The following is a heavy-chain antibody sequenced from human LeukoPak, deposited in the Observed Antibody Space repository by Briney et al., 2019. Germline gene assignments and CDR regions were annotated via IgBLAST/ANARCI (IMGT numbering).Heavy chain of an antibody. D-gene: IGHD3-22*01. CDR2: ISSSGSTI. Sequence: GGSLRLSYAASGFTFSDYYMSWIRQAPGKGLEWVSYISSSGSTIYYADSVKGRFTISRDNSKNTLYLQMNSLRAEDTAVYYCARKTDTSGSGDYWGQGTLVTVSS. J-gene: IGHJ4*02. V-gene: IGHV3-11*01. CDR1: GFTFSDYY. CDR3: ARKTDTSGSGDY.